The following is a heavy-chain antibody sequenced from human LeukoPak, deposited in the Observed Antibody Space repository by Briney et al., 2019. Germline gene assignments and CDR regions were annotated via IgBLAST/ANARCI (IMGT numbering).Heavy chain of an antibody. D-gene: IGHD3-10*01. V-gene: IGHV1-8*01. CDR2: MHPDNGNT. Sequence: ASVKVSCKTSGYAFTNYDINWVRQAPGQGLEWMGWMHPDNGNTGYAQKFQGRVTMTRNTSITTAYMELRGLRSEDTAVYYCARGHGSAFDPWGQGTLVTVSS. CDR1: GYAFTNYD. J-gene: IGHJ5*02. CDR3: ARGHGSAFDP.